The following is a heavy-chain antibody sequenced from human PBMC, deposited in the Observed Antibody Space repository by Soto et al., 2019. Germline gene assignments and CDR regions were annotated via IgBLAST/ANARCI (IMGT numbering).Heavy chain of an antibody. J-gene: IGHJ4*02. Sequence: PSETLSLTCTVSGVSISSYYWIWIRQPPGKGLEWIGYIYYSGSTNYNPSLKSRVTISVDTSKNQFSLKLSSVTAADTAVYYCARPGAAISGYDHIRGQGTLVTVSS. V-gene: IGHV4-59*08. D-gene: IGHD5-12*01. CDR3: ARPGAAISGYDHI. CDR1: GVSISSYY. CDR2: IYYSGST.